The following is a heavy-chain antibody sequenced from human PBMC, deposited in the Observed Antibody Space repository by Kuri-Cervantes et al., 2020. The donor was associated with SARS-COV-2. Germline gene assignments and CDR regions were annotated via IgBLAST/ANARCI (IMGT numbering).Heavy chain of an antibody. CDR1: GFTVSSNY. D-gene: IGHD6-13*01. CDR3: ARGYVARYSSSWYLDY. Sequence: GESLKISCAASGFTVSSNYMSWVRQAPGKGLEWVSIIYGGGSTYYADSVRGRFTISRDNSKNTLYLQMNSLRAEDTAVYYCARGYVARYSSSWYLDYWGQGTLVTVSS. J-gene: IGHJ4*02. V-gene: IGHV3-53*01. CDR2: IYGGGST.